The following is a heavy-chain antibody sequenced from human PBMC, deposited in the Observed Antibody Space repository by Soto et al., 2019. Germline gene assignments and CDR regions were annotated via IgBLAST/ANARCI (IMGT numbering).Heavy chain of an antibody. Sequence: GGSLRLSCAASGFTFSSYALSCVRQAPGKGLDGFSYISSSGSTIYYADSVKGRFTISRDNAKNSLYLQMNSLRAEDTAVYYCAEPIASAGIWGQGTLVTVSS. CDR3: AEPIASAGI. J-gene: IGHJ4*02. V-gene: IGHV3-48*03. D-gene: IGHD6-13*01. CDR2: ISSSGSTI. CDR1: GFTFSSYA.